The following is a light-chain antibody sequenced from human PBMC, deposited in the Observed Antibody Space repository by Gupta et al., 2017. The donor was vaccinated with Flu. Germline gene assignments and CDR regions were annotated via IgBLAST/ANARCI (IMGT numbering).Light chain of an antibody. J-gene: IGKJ2*03. CDR3: QQYDNTPRS. CDR2: WAS. V-gene: IGKV4-1*01. Sequence: DIVMTQSPDSLAVSLGERATINCKSSQSVLFRSNNKNYLAWYQQKPGQPPKLLIYWASTRESGVPDRFSGSGSGTDFTLTISSLQAEDVAVYYCQQYDNTPRSFGQGTKLEIK. CDR1: QSVLFRSNNKNY.